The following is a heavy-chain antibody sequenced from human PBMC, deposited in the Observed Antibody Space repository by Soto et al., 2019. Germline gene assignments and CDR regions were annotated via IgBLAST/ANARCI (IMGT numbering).Heavy chain of an antibody. CDR2: IKSKTDGGTT. CDR3: TTDLEVRGVILIDWFDP. CDR1: SVSNAW. J-gene: IGHJ5*02. V-gene: IGHV3-15*07. D-gene: IGHD3-10*01. Sequence: SVSNAWMNWVRQAPGQGLAWVGRIKSKTDGGTTDYAAPVKGRFTISRDDSKNTLYLQLNSLKTEDTAVYYCTTDLEVRGVILIDWFDPWGQGTLVTVSS.